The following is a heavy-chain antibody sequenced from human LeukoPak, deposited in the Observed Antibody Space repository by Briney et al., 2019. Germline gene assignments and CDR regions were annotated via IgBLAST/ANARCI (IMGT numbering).Heavy chain of an antibody. V-gene: IGHV4-34*01. J-gene: IGHJ3*02. Sequence: SETLSLTCAVYGGSFSGYYWSWIRQPPGKGLEWIGEINHSGSINYNPSLKSRVTISVDTSKNQFSLKLSSVTAADTAVYYCARTNKDCGGDCYSGDIAFDIWGQGTMVTVSS. D-gene: IGHD2-21*02. CDR1: GGSFSGYY. CDR3: ARTNKDCGGDCYSGDIAFDI. CDR2: INHSGSI.